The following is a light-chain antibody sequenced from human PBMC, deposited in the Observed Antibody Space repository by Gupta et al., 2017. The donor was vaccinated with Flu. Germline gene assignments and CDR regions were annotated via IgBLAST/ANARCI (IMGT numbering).Light chain of an antibody. CDR1: TTNSGSNY. CDR3: AAWDDGRSGLV. Sequence: RVTIACAGSTTNSGSNYVYGYQQLTGTAPKLLIFSNNQRHSWVSVRFSGSKSGTSASLAISGLQAEDEAEYYCAAWDDGRSGLVFGGGTKLTVL. CDR2: SNN. V-gene: IGLV1-47*02. J-gene: IGLJ3*02.